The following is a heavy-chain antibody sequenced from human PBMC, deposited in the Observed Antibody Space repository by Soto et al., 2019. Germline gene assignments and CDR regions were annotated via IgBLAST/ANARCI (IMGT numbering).Heavy chain of an antibody. D-gene: IGHD3-22*01. CDR2: IIPIFGTA. J-gene: IGHJ4*02. V-gene: IGHV1-69*13. CDR1: GGTFSSYA. Sequence: SVKVSCKASGGTFSSYAISWVRQAPGQGLEWMGGIIPIFGTANYAQKFQGRVTITADESTSTVYMELSSLRSEDTAVYYCATSNRGYYHFDYWGQRTLVTVSS. CDR3: ATSNRGYYHFDY.